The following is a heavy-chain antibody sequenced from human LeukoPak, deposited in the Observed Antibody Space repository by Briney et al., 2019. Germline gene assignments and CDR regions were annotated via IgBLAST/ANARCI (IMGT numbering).Heavy chain of an antibody. J-gene: IGHJ4*02. D-gene: IGHD3-3*01. CDR2: ISSSGSTI. Sequence: GGSLRLSCAASGFTFSSYEMNWVRQAPGKGLEWVSYISSSGSTIYYADSVKGRFTISRDNAKNSLYLQMNSLRAEDTAVYYCARDGYNFWSGYLHSGDYFDYWGQGNLVTVSS. CDR3: ARDGYNFWSGYLHSGDYFDY. CDR1: GFTFSSYE. V-gene: IGHV3-48*03.